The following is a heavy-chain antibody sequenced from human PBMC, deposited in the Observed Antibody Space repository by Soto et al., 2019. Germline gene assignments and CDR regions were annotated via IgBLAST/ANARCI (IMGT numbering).Heavy chain of an antibody. CDR1: GGSISSGDYY. Sequence: SETLTLTCTVSGGSISSGDYYWSWIRQPPGKGLEWIGYIYYSGSTYYNPSLKSRVTISVDTSKNQFSLKLSSVTAADTAVYYCARDIVVVPAAIPLAGYYGMDVWGQGTTVTVSS. CDR3: ARDIVVVPAAIPLAGYYGMDV. D-gene: IGHD2-2*02. CDR2: IYYSGST. J-gene: IGHJ6*02. V-gene: IGHV4-30-4*01.